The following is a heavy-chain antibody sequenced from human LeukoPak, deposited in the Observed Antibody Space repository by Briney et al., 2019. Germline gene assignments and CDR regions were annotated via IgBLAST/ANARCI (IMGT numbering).Heavy chain of an antibody. CDR1: GFTFNNYG. CDR2: VRYDGSIQ. Sequence: PGRSLRLSCAASGFTFNNYGMHWVRQAPGKGLDWVAFVRYDGSIQYYADSVKGRFAISRDNSKDTVSLQMNSLRPEDTAVYYCGKGSSTSACPDYWGQGTLVTVSS. V-gene: IGHV3-30*02. J-gene: IGHJ4*02. D-gene: IGHD6-19*01. CDR3: GKGSSTSACPDY.